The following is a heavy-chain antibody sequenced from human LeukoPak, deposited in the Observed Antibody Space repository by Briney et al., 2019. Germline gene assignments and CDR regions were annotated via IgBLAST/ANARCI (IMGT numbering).Heavy chain of an antibody. CDR2: IYTSGST. CDR3: ARVAPRALLKGGFDY. V-gene: IGHV4-59*10. D-gene: IGHD1-26*01. CDR1: GGSFSGYY. J-gene: IGHJ4*02. Sequence: PSETLSLTCAVYGGSFSGYYWSWIRQPAGKGLEWIGRIYTSGSTNYNPSLKSRVTMSVDTSKNQFSLKLSSVTAADTAVYYCARVAPRALLKGGFDYWGQGTLVTVSS.